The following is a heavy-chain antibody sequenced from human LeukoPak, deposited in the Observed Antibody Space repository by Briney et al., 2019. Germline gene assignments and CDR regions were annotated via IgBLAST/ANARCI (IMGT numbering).Heavy chain of an antibody. CDR2: MNPNSGNT. V-gene: IGHV1-8*01. Sequence: ASVKVSCKASGYTFTTYDINWVRRATGQGLEWMGWMNPNSGNTGYAQKFQGRVTVTRNTSISTAFMELSGLRSEDTAVYFCARRNTAMVAGLDYWGQGSLVTVSS. J-gene: IGHJ4*02. CDR3: ARRNTAMVAGLDY. D-gene: IGHD5-18*01. CDR1: GYTFTTYD.